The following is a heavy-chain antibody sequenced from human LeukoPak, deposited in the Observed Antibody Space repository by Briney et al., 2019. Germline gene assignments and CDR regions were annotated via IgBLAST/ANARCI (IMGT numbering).Heavy chain of an antibody. CDR3: ARDEYYFGSGSYFYFHY. D-gene: IGHD3-10*01. J-gene: IGHJ4*02. V-gene: IGHV1-18*01. CDR2: ISAYNGNT. CDR1: GYTFTSYG. Sequence: ASVKVSCKASGYTFTSYGISWVRQAPGQGLEWMGWISAYNGNTNYAQKLQGRVTMTTDTSTSTAYMELRSLRSDDTAVYYCARDEYYFGSGSYFYFHYWGQGTLVTVSS.